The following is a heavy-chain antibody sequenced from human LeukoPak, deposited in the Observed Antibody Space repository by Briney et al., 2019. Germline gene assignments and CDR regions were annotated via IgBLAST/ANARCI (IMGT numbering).Heavy chain of an antibody. CDR2: ISGSGGST. D-gene: IGHD6-13*01. Sequence: GGSLRLSCAASGFTFSSYAMSWVRQAPGKGLEWVSAISGSGGSTYYADSVKGRFTISRDNSKNTLYLQMNSLRAEDTAVYYCATLGVYSSPTHDAFDIWGQGTMVTVSS. J-gene: IGHJ3*02. V-gene: IGHV3-23*01. CDR1: GFTFSSYA. CDR3: ATLGVYSSPTHDAFDI.